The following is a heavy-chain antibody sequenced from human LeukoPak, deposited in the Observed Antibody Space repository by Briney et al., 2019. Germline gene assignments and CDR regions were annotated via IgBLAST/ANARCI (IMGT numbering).Heavy chain of an antibody. CDR3: ARARYSSSWGNWFDP. CDR1: GYTCTSYG. J-gene: IGHJ5*02. D-gene: IGHD6-13*01. Sequence: GASVKVSCKASGYTCTSYGISWVRQAPGQGLEWMGWISAYNGNTNYAQKLQGRVTMTTDTSTSTAYMELRSLRSDDTAVYYCARARYSSSWGNWFDPWGQGTLVTVSS. V-gene: IGHV1-18*01. CDR2: ISAYNGNT.